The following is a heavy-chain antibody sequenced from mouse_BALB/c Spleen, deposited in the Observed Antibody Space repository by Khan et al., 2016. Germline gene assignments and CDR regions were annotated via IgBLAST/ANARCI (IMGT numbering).Heavy chain of an antibody. CDR3: ARRATATNFDY. Sequence: EVELVESGGDLVKPGGSLKLSCAASGFTFSSYGMSWVRQTPDKRLEWVATISSGGSYTYYPDSVKGRFTISRDNAKNTLYLQMSSLKSEDTAMXYCARRATATNFDYWGQGTTLTVSS. CDR2: ISSGGSYT. D-gene: IGHD1-2*01. CDR1: GFTFSSYG. J-gene: IGHJ2*01. V-gene: IGHV5-6*01.